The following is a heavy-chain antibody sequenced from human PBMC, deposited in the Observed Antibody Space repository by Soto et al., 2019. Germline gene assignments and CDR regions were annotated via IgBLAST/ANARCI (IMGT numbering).Heavy chain of an antibody. Sequence: GSLRLSCAASGFTFSSYWMSWVRQAPGKGLEWVANIKQGGSGKYYVDSVKGRFTISRDNAKNSLYLQMNSLRAEDTAVYYCARGSKYYDFWSGIDYWGQGTLVTVSS. D-gene: IGHD3-3*01. CDR3: ARGSKYYDFWSGIDY. CDR2: IKQGGSGK. CDR1: GFTFSSYW. V-gene: IGHV3-7*01. J-gene: IGHJ4*02.